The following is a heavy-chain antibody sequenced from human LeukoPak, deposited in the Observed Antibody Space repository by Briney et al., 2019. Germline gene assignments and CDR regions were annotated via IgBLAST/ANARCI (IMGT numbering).Heavy chain of an antibody. V-gene: IGHV4-34*01. CDR3: ARGPISSGWSNPFDY. Sequence: PSETLSLTCAVYGGSFSGYYWSWIRQPPGKGLEWIGEINHSGSTNYNPSLKSRVTISVDTSKNQFSLKLSSVTAADTAVYYCARGPISSGWSNPFDYWGQGTLVTVSS. CDR1: GGSFSGYY. CDR2: INHSGST. J-gene: IGHJ4*02. D-gene: IGHD6-19*01.